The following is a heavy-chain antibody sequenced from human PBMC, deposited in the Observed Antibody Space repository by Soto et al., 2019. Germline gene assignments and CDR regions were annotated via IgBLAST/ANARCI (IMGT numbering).Heavy chain of an antibody. V-gene: IGHV4-31*03. CDR1: GGSISSGGYY. CDR3: AIVSGNWNDDAFDI. D-gene: IGHD1-20*01. CDR2: IYYSGST. J-gene: IGHJ3*02. Sequence: QVQLQESGPGLVKPSQTLSLTCTVSGGSISSGGYYWSWIRQHPGKGLEWIGYIYYSGSTYYNPSLKSRVTRSVDTCKNQFSLKLSSVLSADRAVYYCAIVSGNWNDDAFDIWGQGTMVTVSS.